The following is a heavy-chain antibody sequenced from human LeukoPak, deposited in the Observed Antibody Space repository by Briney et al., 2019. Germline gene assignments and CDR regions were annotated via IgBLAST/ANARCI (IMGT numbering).Heavy chain of an antibody. D-gene: IGHD3-3*01. V-gene: IGHV4-38-2*02. CDR1: GYSISSGYY. Sequence: PSETLSLTCTVSGYSISSGYYWGWIRPPPGKGLEWIGEINHSGSTNYNPSLKSRVTISVDTSKNQFSLKLSSVTAADTAVYYCARYRYYDFWSGYSNFDYWGQGTLVTVSS. CDR3: ARYRYYDFWSGYSNFDY. J-gene: IGHJ4*02. CDR2: INHSGST.